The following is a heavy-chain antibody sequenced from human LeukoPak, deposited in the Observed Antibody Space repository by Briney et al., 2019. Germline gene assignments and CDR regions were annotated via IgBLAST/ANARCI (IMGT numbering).Heavy chain of an antibody. CDR3: ARGEGSHPPYYFDY. D-gene: IGHD2-15*01. V-gene: IGHV3-33*08. CDR2: IWYGEYDK. J-gene: IGHJ4*02. Sequence: GGSLRLSCAASGFTFSDYYMSWIRQAPGKGLEWVAVIWYGEYDKEHADSVKGRFTISRDNSKNTLYLQMNSLRIEDTAVYYCARGEGSHPPYYFDYWGQGTLVTVSS. CDR1: GFTFSDYY.